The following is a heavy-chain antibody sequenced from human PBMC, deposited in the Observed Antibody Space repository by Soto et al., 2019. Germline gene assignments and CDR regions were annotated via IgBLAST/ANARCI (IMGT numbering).Heavy chain of an antibody. V-gene: IGHV4-34*01. D-gene: IGHD2-2*01. CDR2: INHSGST. Sequence: SETLSLTCAVYGGSFSGYYWSWIRQPPGKGLEWIGEINHSGSTNYNPSLKSRVTISVDTSKNQFSLKLSSVTAADTAVYYCARGNSAILPATGYYYYGMDVWGQGTTVTVSS. CDR3: ARGNSAILPATGYYYYGMDV. CDR1: GGSFSGYY. J-gene: IGHJ6*02.